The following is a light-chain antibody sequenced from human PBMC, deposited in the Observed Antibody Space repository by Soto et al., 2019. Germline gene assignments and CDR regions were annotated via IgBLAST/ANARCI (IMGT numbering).Light chain of an antibody. V-gene: IGKV1-5*01. Sequence: DIQMTQSPSTLSASVGDRVTITCRASQSISSWLAWYQQKPGKAPKLLIYDASSLESGVPSRFSGSGYGTELTLTISSLQPEDFASYYCQLLDSFPLTFGQGTRLEIK. J-gene: IGKJ5*01. CDR2: DAS. CDR3: QLLDSFPLT. CDR1: QSISSW.